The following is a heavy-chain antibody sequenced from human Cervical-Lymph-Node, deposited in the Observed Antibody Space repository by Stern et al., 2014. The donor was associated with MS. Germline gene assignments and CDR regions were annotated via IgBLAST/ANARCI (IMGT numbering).Heavy chain of an antibody. Sequence: QVQLVESGPGLVKPSETLSLTCAVSGDSISSYTHYWAWIRQPPGKGLEWIGSVYYSGATYYNPSLKSPVPISGNTSKNHFPRGLTSVTAADTAVYYCAKHACTGAACPFDLWGQGTLVTVSS. V-gene: IGHV4-39*01. CDR2: VYYSGAT. D-gene: IGHD2-8*02. CDR1: GDSISSYTHY. J-gene: IGHJ4*02. CDR3: AKHACTGAACPFDL.